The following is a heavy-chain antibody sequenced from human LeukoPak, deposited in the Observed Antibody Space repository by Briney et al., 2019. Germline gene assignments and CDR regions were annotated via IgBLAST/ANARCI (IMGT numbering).Heavy chain of an antibody. CDR3: ARAEQWLPRNWFDP. Sequence: GASVKVSCKASGYTFTSYGISWVRQAPGQGLEWMGWISAYNGNTNYAQKLQGRVTMTTDTSTSTAYMELRSLRPDDTAVYYCARAEQWLPRNWFDPWGQGTLVTVSS. D-gene: IGHD6-19*01. CDR2: ISAYNGNT. CDR1: GYTFTSYG. V-gene: IGHV1-18*01. J-gene: IGHJ5*02.